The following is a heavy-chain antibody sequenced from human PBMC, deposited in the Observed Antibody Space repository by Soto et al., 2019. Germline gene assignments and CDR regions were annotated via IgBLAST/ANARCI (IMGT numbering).Heavy chain of an antibody. CDR2: IYYSGST. J-gene: IGHJ6*02. Sequence: SETLSLTCTVSGGSISSGDYYWSWIRQPPGKGLEWIGYIYYSGSTYYNPSLKSRVTISVDTSKNQFSLKLSSVTAADTAVYYCARDQLLVGKGYYYYYGMDVWGQGTTVTVSS. CDR1: GGSISSGDYY. D-gene: IGHD3-3*01. V-gene: IGHV4-30-4*01. CDR3: ARDQLLVGKGYYYYYGMDV.